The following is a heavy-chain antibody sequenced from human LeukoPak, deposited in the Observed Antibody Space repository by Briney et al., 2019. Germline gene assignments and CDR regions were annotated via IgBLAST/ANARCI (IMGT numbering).Heavy chain of an antibody. V-gene: IGHV4-4*07. D-gene: IGHD3-10*01. CDR3: ARGGTYGSGRNQHTTLDY. CDR2: IYTSGST. J-gene: IGHJ4*02. CDR1: GGSISNDY. Sequence: PSETLSLTCTVSGGSISNDYWSRIRQAAGKELEWIGRIYTSGSTNYNPSLKSRVTISLDKSKKQFSLNLNSVTAADTGVYYCARGGTYGSGRNQHTTLDYWGQGTLVTVSS.